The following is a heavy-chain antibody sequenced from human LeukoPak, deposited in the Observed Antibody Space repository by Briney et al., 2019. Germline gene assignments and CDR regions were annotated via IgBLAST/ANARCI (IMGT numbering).Heavy chain of an antibody. CDR2: ISYDGSDK. J-gene: IGHJ4*02. Sequence: GGSLRLSCAGSGFTFSSYAMNWVRQAPGKGLEWVAVISYDGSDKYYADSVQGRFTISRDNSENTLNLQMNSLRTEDTAVYYCARHRIAAAVAFYFDSWGQGALVAVSS. CDR1: GFTFSSYA. CDR3: ARHRIAAAVAFYFDS. V-gene: IGHV3-30*04. D-gene: IGHD6-13*01.